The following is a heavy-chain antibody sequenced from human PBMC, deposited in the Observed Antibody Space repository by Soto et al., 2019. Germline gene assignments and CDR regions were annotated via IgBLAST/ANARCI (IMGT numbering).Heavy chain of an antibody. J-gene: IGHJ4*02. CDR2: IYYSGST. V-gene: IGHV4-30-4*01. D-gene: IGHD6-13*01. CDR1: GGSISSGDYY. Sequence: SETLSLTCTVSGGSISSGDYYWSWIRQPPGKGLEWIGYIYYSGSTYYNPSLKSRVTISVDTSKNQFSLKLSSVTAADTAVYYCALRKEWGSWALDYWGQGTLVTVSS. CDR3: ALRKEWGSWALDY.